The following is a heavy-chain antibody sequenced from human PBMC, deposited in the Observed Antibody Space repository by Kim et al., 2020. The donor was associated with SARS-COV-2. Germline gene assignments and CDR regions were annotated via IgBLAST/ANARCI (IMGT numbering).Heavy chain of an antibody. CDR3: ARGSHYYDSSGYYYDY. D-gene: IGHD3-22*01. V-gene: IGHV4-59*09. Sequence: YLKSRVTISVDTSKNQFSLKLSSVTAADTAVYYCARGSHYYDSSGYYYDYWGQGTLVTVSS. J-gene: IGHJ4*02.